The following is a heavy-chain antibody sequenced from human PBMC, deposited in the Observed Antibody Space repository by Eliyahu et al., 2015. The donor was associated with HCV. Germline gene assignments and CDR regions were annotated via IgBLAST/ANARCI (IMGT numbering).Heavy chain of an antibody. V-gene: IGHV1-69*06. CDR1: GDTFSSYA. CDR3: ARGAIAVGGSGYFDS. CDR2: IIPMFGTT. J-gene: IGHJ4*02. Sequence: QVQLVQSGAEVKKPGSSVKVSCKASGDTFSSYAISWVRQAPGKGLEWMGGIIPMFGTTSHAHKFQDRVTITADKSTTTAYMELSSLRFEDTALYYCARGAIAVGGSGYFDSWGQGTLVTVSS. D-gene: IGHD6-19*01.